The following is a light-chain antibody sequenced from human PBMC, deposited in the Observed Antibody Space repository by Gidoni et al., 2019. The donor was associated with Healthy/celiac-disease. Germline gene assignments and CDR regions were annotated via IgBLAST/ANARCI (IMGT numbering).Light chain of an antibody. CDR2: QDS. CDR1: KLGDKY. CDR3: QAWDSSIYWV. V-gene: IGLV3-1*01. J-gene: IGLJ3*02. Sequence: SYELTQPPSVSVSPGQTASITCSGDKLGDKYACWYQQKPGQSPVLVIYQDSKRPSGIHERFSGSNSGNTATLTISGTQAMDEADYYCQAWDSSIYWVFGGGTKLTVL.